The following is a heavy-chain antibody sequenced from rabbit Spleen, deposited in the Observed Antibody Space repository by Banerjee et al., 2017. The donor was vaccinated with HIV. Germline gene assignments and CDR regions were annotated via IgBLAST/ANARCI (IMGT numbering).Heavy chain of an antibody. V-gene: IGHV1S40*01. J-gene: IGHJ4*01. D-gene: IGHD4-2*01. CDR2: IAGDSAAFT. CDR1: GFSFSSDDY. CDR3: ARGLSAAGGGGSTYFNL. Sequence: QPLEESGGDLVKPGASLTLTCTASGFSFSSDDYMCWVRQAPGKGLEWISCIAGDSAAFTYSATWAKGRFTCSKTSSTTVTLQMTSLTAADTATYFCARGLSAAGGGGSTYFNLWGPGHPGHRL.